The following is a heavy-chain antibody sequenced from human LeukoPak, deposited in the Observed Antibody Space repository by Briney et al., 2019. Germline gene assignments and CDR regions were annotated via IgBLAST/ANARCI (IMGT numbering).Heavy chain of an antibody. CDR2: IIPLLGIG. CDR3: ARDQHDSSGLNWFDP. CDR1: GGTLSSSG. J-gene: IGHJ5*02. V-gene: IGHV1-69*04. D-gene: IGHD3-22*01. Sequence: SVKVSCKASGGTLSSSGTSWVRQVPGQGLEWMGRIIPLLGIGNSAQSFQDRVTLTADKSTNTVYMRLSSLRSEDTAVYYCARDQHDSSGLNWFDPWGQGTLVTVSS.